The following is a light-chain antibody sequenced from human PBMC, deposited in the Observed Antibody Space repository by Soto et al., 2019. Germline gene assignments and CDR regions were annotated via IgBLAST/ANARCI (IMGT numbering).Light chain of an antibody. CDR3: QQYGSSFLYT. Sequence: EIVLTQSPGTLSSSPGDTATLSCRASQSVSSSFLAWYQQKPGQAPRLLIYRASTRATGIPDRFSGSGSGTDFTLTISRLEPEDFAVYYCQQYGSSFLYTFGQGTKLEIK. CDR1: QSVSSSF. V-gene: IGKV3-20*01. CDR2: RAS. J-gene: IGKJ2*01.